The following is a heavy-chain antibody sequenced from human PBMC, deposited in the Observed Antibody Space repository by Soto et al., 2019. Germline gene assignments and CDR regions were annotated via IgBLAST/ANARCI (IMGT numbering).Heavy chain of an antibody. CDR1: GFTFTTYA. V-gene: IGHV3-23*01. J-gene: IGHJ4*02. D-gene: IGHD4-17*01. CDR3: EKESLTVPLSQFKY. Sequence: DVQLLESGGGLVQPGGSLRLSCSASGFTFTTYAMSLVLQAPGKGLEWVSDISGSGGVTYYADSVKGRFTVSRDNFKNTLYLQMNSLRAEDTAMYYCEKESLTVPLSQFKYWGQGTLVTVYS. CDR2: ISGSGGVT.